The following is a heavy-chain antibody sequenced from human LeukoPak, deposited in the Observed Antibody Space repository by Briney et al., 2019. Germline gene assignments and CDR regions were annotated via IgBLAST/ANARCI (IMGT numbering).Heavy chain of an antibody. CDR3: ARSRDGYNYHYFDN. Sequence: SETLSLTCTVSGGSISNYYWSWIRQPPGKGLEWVGYIYYTGTTKYNPSLESRVTISLDTPKNQFSLKLSSVTAADTAVYHCARSRDGYNYHYFDNCGHGTLVTVSS. V-gene: IGHV4-59*01. CDR1: GGSISNYY. D-gene: IGHD5-24*01. CDR2: IYYTGTT. J-gene: IGHJ4*01.